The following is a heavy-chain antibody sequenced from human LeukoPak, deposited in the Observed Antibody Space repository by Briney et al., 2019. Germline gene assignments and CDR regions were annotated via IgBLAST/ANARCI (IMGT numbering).Heavy chain of an antibody. Sequence: GGSLRLSCAASGFTFSSYGMHWVRQAPGKGLEWVAVISYDGSNKYYRDSVKGRFTIYRDNSKNTLHLQMNSLRAEDTAVYYCAISGPAAAGTYYYYGMDVWGKGTTVTVSS. V-gene: IGHV3-30*03. D-gene: IGHD6-13*01. CDR2: ISYDGSNK. CDR1: GFTFSSYG. J-gene: IGHJ6*04. CDR3: AISGPAAAGTYYYYGMDV.